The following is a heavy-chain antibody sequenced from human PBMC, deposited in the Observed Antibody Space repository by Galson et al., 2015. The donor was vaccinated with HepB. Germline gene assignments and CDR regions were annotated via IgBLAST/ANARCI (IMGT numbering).Heavy chain of an antibody. J-gene: IGHJ6*02. CDR3: AKGRLRTIFGVVTYYGMDV. CDR2: ISGSGGST. Sequence: SLRLSCAASGFTFSSYAMSWVRQAPGKGLEWVSAISGSGGSTYYADSVKGRFTISRDNSKNTLYLQMNSLRAEDTAVYYCAKGRLRTIFGVVTYYGMDVWGQGTTVTVSS. V-gene: IGHV3-23*01. D-gene: IGHD3-3*01. CDR1: GFTFSSYA.